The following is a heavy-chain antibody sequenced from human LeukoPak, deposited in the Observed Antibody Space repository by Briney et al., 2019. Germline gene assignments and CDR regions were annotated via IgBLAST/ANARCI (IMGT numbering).Heavy chain of an antibody. J-gene: IGHJ5*02. D-gene: IGHD3-22*01. Sequence: PGRSLRLSCAASGFTFSSYAMHWVRQAPGKGLEWVAVISYDGSNKYYADSVKGRFTISRDNSKNTLYLQMNSLRAEDTAVYYCARIGWFDPWGRETRVTVSS. CDR3: ARIGWFDP. CDR1: GFTFSSYA. CDR2: ISYDGSNK. V-gene: IGHV3-30-3*01.